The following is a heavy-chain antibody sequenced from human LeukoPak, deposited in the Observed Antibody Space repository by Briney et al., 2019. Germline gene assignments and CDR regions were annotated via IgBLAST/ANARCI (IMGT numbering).Heavy chain of an antibody. Sequence: PGGSLRLSCAASGFTFTNYAMSWVRQAPGKGLEWVSTIGKSGGGTYYADSVKGQFTISRDNSKSTLYLQMNSLRAEDTAVYYCAKRDSAGLYYFDYWGQGTLVTVSS. CDR3: AKRDSAGLYYFDY. CDR1: GFTFTNYA. J-gene: IGHJ4*02. V-gene: IGHV3-23*01. CDR2: IGKSGGGT. D-gene: IGHD5-18*01.